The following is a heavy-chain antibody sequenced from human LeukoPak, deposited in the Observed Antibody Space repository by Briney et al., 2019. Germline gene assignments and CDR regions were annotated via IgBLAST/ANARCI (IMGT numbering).Heavy chain of an antibody. Sequence: ASVKVSCKASGYTFTSYDINWVRQATGQGVEWMGWMNPNSGNTGYAQKFQGRVTINRNKSISTDYMELSSLRSEDTAVYYCARGQRGYSYGYLIDYWGQGTLVTVSS. D-gene: IGHD5-18*01. V-gene: IGHV1-8*03. CDR2: MNPNSGNT. J-gene: IGHJ4*02. CDR1: GYTFTSYD. CDR3: ARGQRGYSYGYLIDY.